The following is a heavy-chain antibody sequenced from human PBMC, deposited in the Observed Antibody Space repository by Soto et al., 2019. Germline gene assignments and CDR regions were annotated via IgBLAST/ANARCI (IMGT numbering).Heavy chain of an antibody. CDR1: GGSISNAAYS. CDR2: IYPSGMP. CDR3: ARERGGYGLFDS. D-gene: IGHD5-18*01. Sequence: SETLSLTFTVYGGSISNAAYSWSWIRQPPGKGLEWIGYIYPSGMPFYNPSLRSRVTISIDRSNDQFSLNLKSVTAADTAVYYCARERGGYGLFDSWGQGTLVTVSS. V-gene: IGHV4-30-2*01. J-gene: IGHJ4*02.